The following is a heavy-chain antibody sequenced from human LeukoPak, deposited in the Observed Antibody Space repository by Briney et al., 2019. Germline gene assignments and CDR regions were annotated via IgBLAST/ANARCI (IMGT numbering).Heavy chain of an antibody. CDR3: ARARSGLAAAGTIGAFDI. CDR1: GGSISSGSYY. Sequence: SQTLSLTCTVSGGSISSGSYYWSWIRQPAGKGLEWIGRIYSSGSTNYNPSLKSRVTISLDTSKNQFSLKLSSVTAADTAVYYCARARSGLAAAGTIGAFDIWGQGTMVTVSS. D-gene: IGHD6-13*01. V-gene: IGHV4-61*02. J-gene: IGHJ3*02. CDR2: IYSSGST.